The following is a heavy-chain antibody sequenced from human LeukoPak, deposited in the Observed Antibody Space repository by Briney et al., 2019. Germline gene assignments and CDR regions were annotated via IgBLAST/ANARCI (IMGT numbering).Heavy chain of an antibody. Sequence: GSLRLSCAASGFTFSSYGMHWVRQAPGKGLEWVAFIRYDGSNKYYADSVKGRFTISRDNSKNTLYLQMNSLRAEDTAVYYCAKGRVVGATNRPFDYWGQGTLVTVSS. J-gene: IGHJ4*02. CDR2: IRYDGSNK. CDR1: GFTFSSYG. V-gene: IGHV3-30*02. CDR3: AKGRVVGATNRPFDY. D-gene: IGHD2-15*01.